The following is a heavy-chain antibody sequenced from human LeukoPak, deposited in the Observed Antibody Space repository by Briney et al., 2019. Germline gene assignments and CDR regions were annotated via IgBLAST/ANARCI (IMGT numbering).Heavy chain of an antibody. J-gene: IGHJ6*02. CDR2: ISWNSGSI. D-gene: IGHD3-3*01. CDR3: AKDADDFFLLSAGLLDV. Sequence: PGGSLRLSCAASGFTFDDYAMHWVRQAPGKGLEWVSGISWNSGSIGYADSVKGRFTISRDNAKNSLYLQMNSLRAEDTALYYCAKDADDFFLLSAGLLDVWGQGTTVTVSS. V-gene: IGHV3-9*01. CDR1: GFTFDDYA.